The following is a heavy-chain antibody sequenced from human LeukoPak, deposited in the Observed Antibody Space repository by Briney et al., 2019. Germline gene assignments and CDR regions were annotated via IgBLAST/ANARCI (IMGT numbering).Heavy chain of an antibody. CDR1: GFTFTSSA. CDR3: AARLSSMNYYGMDV. Sequence: SVKLSCNASGFTFTSSAMQWVRQARGQRLGWIGWIVVGSGNTNYAQKFQERVTITKDMSTSTAYMELSSLRSEDTAVYYWAARLSSMNYYGMDVWGQGTTVTVSS. V-gene: IGHV1-58*02. J-gene: IGHJ6*02. CDR2: IVVGSGNT. D-gene: IGHD6-6*01.